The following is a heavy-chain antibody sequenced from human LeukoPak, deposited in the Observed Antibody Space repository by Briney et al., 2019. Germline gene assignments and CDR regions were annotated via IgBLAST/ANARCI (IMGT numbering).Heavy chain of an antibody. V-gene: IGHV4-39*01. CDR1: GGSISSTGYY. Sequence: SETLSLTCTVSGGSISSTGYYWGWLRQPPGNDLEWIGSIYYSGSTYYSPSLKSRVTTSADMSKSQYSLNLYSVIAADTAVYFCARRSLHQSFDIWGQGTVVTVSS. CDR3: ARRSLHQSFDI. J-gene: IGHJ3*02. D-gene: IGHD6-6*01. CDR2: IYYSGST.